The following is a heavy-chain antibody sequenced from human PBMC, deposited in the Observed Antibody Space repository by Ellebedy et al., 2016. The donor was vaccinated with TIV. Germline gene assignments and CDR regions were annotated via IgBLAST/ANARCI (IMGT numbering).Heavy chain of an antibody. CDR1: GYTFTNYG. J-gene: IGHJ4*02. CDR3: AREGATMIFGVIVGGLDH. Sequence: AASVKVSCKASGYTFTNYGVSWVRQAPGQGLEWMGWISAHNGNTNYAQNLQDRVTMTIDTSTNTAYMELRSLRFDDTAVYYWAREGATMIFGVIVGGLDHWGQGSLVTVSS. D-gene: IGHD3-3*01. CDR2: ISAHNGNT. V-gene: IGHV1-18*04.